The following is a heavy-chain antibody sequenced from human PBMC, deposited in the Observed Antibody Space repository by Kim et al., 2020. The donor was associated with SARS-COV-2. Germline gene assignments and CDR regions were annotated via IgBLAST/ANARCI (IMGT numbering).Heavy chain of an antibody. Sequence: QTLKSRVTISVVTSKNQFSLKLSSVTAADTAVYYCARGGAYDSSSSKFDYWGQGTLVTVSS. V-gene: IGHV4-34*01. J-gene: IGHJ4*02. D-gene: IGHD6-13*01. CDR3: ARGGAYDSSSSKFDY.